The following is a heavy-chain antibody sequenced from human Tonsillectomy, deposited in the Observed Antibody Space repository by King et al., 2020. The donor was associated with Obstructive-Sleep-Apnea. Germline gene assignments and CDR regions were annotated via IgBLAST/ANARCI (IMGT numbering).Heavy chain of an antibody. CDR3: ARGVVEMASHYYYYYAMDV. D-gene: IGHD5-24*01. J-gene: IGHJ6*02. CDR1: GFSVSNNY. CDR2: VYSGGGT. Sequence: EVQLVESGGGLVQPGGSLRLSCAASGFSVSNNYVSWVRQAPGKGLEWVSVVYSGGGTYYADSVKGRFSISRDTSKNMVFLQMNSLRADDTAVYYCARGVVEMASHYYYYYAMDVWGQGITVTVSS. V-gene: IGHV3-66*01.